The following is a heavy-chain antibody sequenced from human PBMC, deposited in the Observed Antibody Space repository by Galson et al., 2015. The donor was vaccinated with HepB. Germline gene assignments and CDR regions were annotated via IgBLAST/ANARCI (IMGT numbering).Heavy chain of an antibody. CDR2: IDSDGTST. CDR3: ARLFDYSSSWYDF. D-gene: IGHD6-13*01. J-gene: IGHJ5*01. CDR1: GFTFSSYW. V-gene: IGHV3-74*01. Sequence: SLRLSCAASGFTFSSYWMHWVRQAPGKGLVWVSRIDSDGTSTSYADSVKGRFTISRDNAKNTLYLQMNSLRAEDTAVYYCARLFDYSSSWYDFWGQGTLVTVSS.